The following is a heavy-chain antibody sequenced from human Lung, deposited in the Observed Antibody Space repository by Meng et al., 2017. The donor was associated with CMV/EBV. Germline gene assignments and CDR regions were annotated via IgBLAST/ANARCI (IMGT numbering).Heavy chain of an antibody. CDR2: IANDGSAK. CDR3: AKDLYYSFDY. J-gene: IGHJ4*02. CDR1: RFTFSSSA. V-gene: IGHV3-30*02. D-gene: IGHD2-8*01. Sequence: QVVLVESGGGVVQPGGFLRLSCAASRFTFSSSAMHWVRQPPGKGLEWVSFIANDGSAKTYTDSVKGRFTISRDDSENTVYLEMNSLRVEDTAAYYCAKDLYYSFDYWGQGTLVTVSS.